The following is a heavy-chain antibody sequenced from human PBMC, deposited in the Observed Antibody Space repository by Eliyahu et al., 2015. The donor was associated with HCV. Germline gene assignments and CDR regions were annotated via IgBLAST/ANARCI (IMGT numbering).Heavy chain of an antibody. CDR1: GSTFRGYA. V-gene: IGHV3-23*01. Sequence: EVQLLESGGGLVQPGGSLXLSCAVSGSTFRGYAMSWVRQSPGKGLDWVSAINGRGDRTYYAASVQGRFTISRDNSKNTLSLQMNSLRVEDTAVYYCVKEASRSFATHWGHGALVTVSS. D-gene: IGHD3-16*01. J-gene: IGHJ4*01. CDR2: INGRGDRT. CDR3: VKEASRSFATH.